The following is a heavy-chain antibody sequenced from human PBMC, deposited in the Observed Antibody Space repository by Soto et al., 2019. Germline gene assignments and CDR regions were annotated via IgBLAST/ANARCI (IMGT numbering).Heavy chain of an antibody. CDR1: GGSISSYY. V-gene: IGHV4-59*01. Sequence: SETLSLTCTVSGGSISSYYWSWIRQPPGKGLEWIGYIYYSGSTNYNPSLKSRVTISVDTSKNQFSLKLSSVTAADTAVYYCARFLDYGSGGSCYRWFDPWGQGTLVTLSS. CDR3: ARFLDYGSGGSCYRWFDP. D-gene: IGHD2-15*01. J-gene: IGHJ5*02. CDR2: IYYSGST.